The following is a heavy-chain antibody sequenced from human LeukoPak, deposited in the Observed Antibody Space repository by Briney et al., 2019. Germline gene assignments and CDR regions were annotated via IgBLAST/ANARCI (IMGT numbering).Heavy chain of an antibody. D-gene: IGHD2-15*01. J-gene: IGHJ4*02. Sequence: PSQTLSLTCTVSGGSVSSGSSSWSWFRQPAGKGLECIGRIYTSGTTDYNPSLKGRVTISLDTSKNQVSLRLTSVTAADTAVYYCARVYCTGGNCYHFDYWGQGTLVTVSS. V-gene: IGHV4-61*02. CDR1: GGSVSSGSSS. CDR3: ARVYCTGGNCYHFDY. CDR2: IYTSGTT.